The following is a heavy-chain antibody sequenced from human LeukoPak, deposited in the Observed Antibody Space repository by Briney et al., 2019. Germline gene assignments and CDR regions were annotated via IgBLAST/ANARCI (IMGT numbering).Heavy chain of an antibody. CDR2: IRYDGSNK. J-gene: IGHJ4*02. V-gene: IGHV3-30*02. D-gene: IGHD3-10*01. CDR3: AKVSWGSITMVRGVISYPIDY. Sequence: GGSLRLSCAASGFTFSSYGMHWVRQAPGKGLEWVAFIRYDGSNKYYADSVKGRFTISRDNSKNTLYLQMSSLRAEDTAVYYCAKVSWGSITMVRGVISYPIDYWGQGTLVTVSS. CDR1: GFTFSSYG.